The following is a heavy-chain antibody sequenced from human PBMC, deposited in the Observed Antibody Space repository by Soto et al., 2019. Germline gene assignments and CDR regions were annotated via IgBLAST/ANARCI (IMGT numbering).Heavy chain of an antibody. CDR2: IYYSGST. V-gene: IGHV4-30-4*01. CDR3: ARVRTYYYDSSGYYPDY. J-gene: IGHJ4*02. Sequence: PSETLSLTCTVSGGSISSGDYYWSWIRQPPGKGLEWIGYIYYSGSTYYNPSLESRVTISVDTSKNQFSLKLSSVTAADTAVYYCARVRTYYYDSSGYYPDYWGQGTLVTVSS. CDR1: GGSISSGDYY. D-gene: IGHD3-22*01.